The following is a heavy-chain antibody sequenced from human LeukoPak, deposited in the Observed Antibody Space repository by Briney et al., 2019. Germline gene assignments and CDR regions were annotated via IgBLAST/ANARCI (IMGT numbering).Heavy chain of an antibody. CDR2: IYSGGST. CDR3: ASKDPYDSRAYLLDY. J-gene: IGHJ4*02. Sequence: GGSLRLSCAASGFTVSSNYMSWVRQALGKGLEWVSIIYSGGSTYYADSVKGRFTISRDSSKNTLYLQMNSLRAEDTAVYYCASKDPYDSRAYLLDYWGQGTLVTVSS. D-gene: IGHD3-22*01. V-gene: IGHV3-66*01. CDR1: GFTVSSNY.